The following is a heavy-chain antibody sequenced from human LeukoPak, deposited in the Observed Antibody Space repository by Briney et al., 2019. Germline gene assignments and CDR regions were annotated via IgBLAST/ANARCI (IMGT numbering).Heavy chain of an antibody. Sequence: PGGSLRLSCAASGFTFSSYWMNWARQAPGKGLEWVASINHNGNVNYYVDSVKGRFTISRDNAKNSLYLQMSNLRAEDTAVYYCARDVVVAVYYYYGMDVWGQGTTVTVSS. J-gene: IGHJ6*02. D-gene: IGHD2-21*01. CDR2: INHNGNVN. CDR3: ARDVVVAVYYYYGMDV. V-gene: IGHV3-7*03. CDR1: GFTFSSYW.